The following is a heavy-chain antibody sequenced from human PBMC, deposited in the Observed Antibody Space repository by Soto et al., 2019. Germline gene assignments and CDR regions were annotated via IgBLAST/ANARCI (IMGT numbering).Heavy chain of an antibody. V-gene: IGHV3-30*04. CDR1: GFTFSNYA. D-gene: IGHD3-3*01. CDR3: TRRFWSGSYGMDV. CDR2: ISYDGSNK. Sequence: GGSLRLSCTASGFTFSNYAMHWVRQAPGKGLEWVAVISYDGSNKYYADSVKGRFTISRDNSKNTLYLQMNSLRAEDTAVYYCTRRFWSGSYGMDVWGQGTTVTVSS. J-gene: IGHJ6*02.